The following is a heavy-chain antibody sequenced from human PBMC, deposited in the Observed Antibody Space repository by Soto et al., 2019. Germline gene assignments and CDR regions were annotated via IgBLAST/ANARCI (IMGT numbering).Heavy chain of an antibody. D-gene: IGHD2-2*01. CDR2: FSGRGGHI. CDR3: AKGPPPTVGPLAMDV. J-gene: IGHJ6*02. V-gene: IGHV3-23*01. CDR1: GFTFSTHA. Sequence: PEGSLRLSCVASGFTFSTHAMSSVRQATGKALERVSTFSGRGGHIYYAESVKGRRTISRDDSKNTLYLQMNSLRVEETPVLYCAKGPPPTVGPLAMDVWGQGTTFTVSS.